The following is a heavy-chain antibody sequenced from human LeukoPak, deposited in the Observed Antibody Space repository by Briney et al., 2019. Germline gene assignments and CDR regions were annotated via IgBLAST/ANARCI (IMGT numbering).Heavy chain of an antibody. J-gene: IGHJ3*02. CDR1: GFTFSSYS. CDR3: ARAAGDGRHAFDI. D-gene: IGHD6-13*01. CDR2: ISSSSSTI. V-gene: IGHV3-48*04. Sequence: GGSLRLSCAASGFTFSSYSMNWVRQAPGKGLGWVSYISSSSSTIYYADSVKGRFTISRDNAKNSLYLQMNSLRAEDTAVYYCARAAGDGRHAFDIWGQGTIVTVSS.